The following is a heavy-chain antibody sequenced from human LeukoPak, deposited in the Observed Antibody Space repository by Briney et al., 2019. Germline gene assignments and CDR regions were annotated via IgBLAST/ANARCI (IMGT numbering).Heavy chain of an antibody. V-gene: IGHV3-23*01. Sequence: GGSLSLSCAASGFSFSSYSMSWVRQAPGKGLEWVSAISGSGGSTYYADSVKGRFTIYRDNSKNPLYLQMNSLRADDTAVYYCAKESGHYGSGSYYSAGFFDYWGQGTLVTVSS. CDR1: GFSFSSYS. J-gene: IGHJ4*02. D-gene: IGHD3-10*01. CDR3: AKESGHYGSGSYYSAGFFDY. CDR2: ISGSGGST.